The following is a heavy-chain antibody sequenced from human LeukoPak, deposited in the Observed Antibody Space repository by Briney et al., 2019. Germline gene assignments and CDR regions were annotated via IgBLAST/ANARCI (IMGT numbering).Heavy chain of an antibody. D-gene: IGHD6-13*01. J-gene: IGHJ4*02. V-gene: IGHV3-23*01. CDR1: GFTFSTYA. Sequence: QPGGSLRLSCAASGFTFSTYAMSWVRQAPGKGLEWVSTISGSGGSTYSADSVKGRFTISRDNSKSTLYLQMNSLRAEDTAIYYCAKIVLSNRWYHFDHWGQGTLVTVSS. CDR3: AKIVLSNRWYHFDH. CDR2: ISGSGGST.